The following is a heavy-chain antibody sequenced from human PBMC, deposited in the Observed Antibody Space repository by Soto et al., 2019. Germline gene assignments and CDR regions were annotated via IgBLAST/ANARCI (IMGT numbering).Heavy chain of an antibody. J-gene: IGHJ6*02. CDR3: ACVAEHHCYNCIDI. CDR1: GYTFTSHY. Sequence: ASVKVSCKASGYTFTSHYMHWVRQATGQGLEWMGWMNPNSGNTGYAQKFQGRVTMTRNTSISTAYMELSSLRSEDTAVYYCACVAEHHCYNCIDIWGQGTTVTVSS. V-gene: IGHV1-8*02. CDR2: MNPNSGNT. D-gene: IGHD6-13*01.